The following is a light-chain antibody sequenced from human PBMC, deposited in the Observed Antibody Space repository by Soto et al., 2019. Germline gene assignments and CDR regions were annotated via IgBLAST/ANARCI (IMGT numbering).Light chain of an antibody. CDR2: GAS. J-gene: IGKJ1*01. CDR1: QSVSNNY. CDR3: QQYGSSGT. V-gene: IGKV3-20*01. Sequence: EIGLTQSPGTLSLSPGERATLSCRASQSVSNNYLAWYQQKPGQAPRLLIYGASNRATDIPDRFSGSGSGTDFTLTISRLEPEDFAVYYCQQYGSSGTFGQGTKVDIK.